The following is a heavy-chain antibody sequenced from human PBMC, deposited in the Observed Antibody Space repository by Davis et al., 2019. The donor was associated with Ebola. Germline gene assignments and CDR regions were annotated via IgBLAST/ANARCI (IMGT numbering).Heavy chain of an antibody. V-gene: IGHV4-59*11. CDR2: IYYSGNT. CDR3: ARALYSGNFYYFDY. CDR1: GGSISTHY. J-gene: IGHJ4*02. Sequence: SETLSLTCTVSGGSISTHYWSWIRQPPGKGLEWIGYIYYSGNTNYNPSLKSRVTISVDTSKKQFSLKLTSVTAADTAVYYCARALYSGNFYYFDYWGQGTLVTVSS. D-gene: IGHD1-26*01.